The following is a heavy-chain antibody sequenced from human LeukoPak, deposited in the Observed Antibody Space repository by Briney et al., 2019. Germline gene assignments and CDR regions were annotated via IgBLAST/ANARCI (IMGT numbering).Heavy chain of an antibody. D-gene: IGHD3-10*01. V-gene: IGHV4-38-2*01. Sequence: SETLSLTCAVSGYSISSGYYWAWIRPPPGKGLEWIGSIYHSGSTYYNPSLKSRVTISVDTSKNQFSLKLSSVTAADTAVYYCARQESDFDYWGQGTLVTVSS. J-gene: IGHJ4*02. CDR3: ARQESDFDY. CDR2: IYHSGST. CDR1: GYSISSGYY.